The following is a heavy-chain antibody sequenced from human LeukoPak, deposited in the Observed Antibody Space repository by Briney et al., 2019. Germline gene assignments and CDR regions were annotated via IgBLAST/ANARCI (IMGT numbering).Heavy chain of an antibody. V-gene: IGHV3-23*01. D-gene: IGHD2-8*02. CDR1: GFTFSSDA. CDR2: ISGSGGST. J-gene: IGHJ4*02. Sequence: PGGSLRLSCAASGFTFSSDAMSCVRQDPGKGLELVSAISGSGGSTYYADSVNGRFTISRDNSKSTLSLQMNSLRAEDTAIYYCATYRQVLLPFESWGQGTLVTVSS. CDR3: ATYRQVLLPFES.